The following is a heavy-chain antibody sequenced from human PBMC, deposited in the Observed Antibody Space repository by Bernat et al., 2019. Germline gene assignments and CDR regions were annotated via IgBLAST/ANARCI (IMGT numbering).Heavy chain of an antibody. D-gene: IGHD3-3*01. CDR1: GGSFSNYS. CDR3: AREQTELFHDFWSGYEGRYYYFYYMDV. Sequence: QVQLQQWGAGLLKPSETLSLTCGVYGGSFSNYSWSWIRQPPGKGLEWIGEINHSGSTDYNPSLATRVTISIDSSRNQFSLKLSSMTAADTAVYYCAREQTELFHDFWSGYEGRYYYFYYMDVWGEGTSVTVSS. J-gene: IGHJ6*03. V-gene: IGHV4-34*01. CDR2: INHSGST.